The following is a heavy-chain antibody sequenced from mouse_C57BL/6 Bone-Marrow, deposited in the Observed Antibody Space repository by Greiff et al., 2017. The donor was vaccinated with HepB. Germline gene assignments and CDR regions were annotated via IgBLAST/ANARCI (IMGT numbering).Heavy chain of an antibody. CDR3: ARNYYGSRREYFDV. CDR1: GFSLTSYA. J-gene: IGHJ1*03. Sequence: VQLQQSGPGLVAPSQSLSITCTVSGFSLTSYAISWVRQPPGKGLEWLGVIWTGGGTNYNSALKSRLSISKANSKSQVFLKMNSLQTDDTARYYCARNYYGSRREYFDVWGTGTTVTVSS. CDR2: IWTGGGT. D-gene: IGHD1-1*01. V-gene: IGHV2-9-1*01.